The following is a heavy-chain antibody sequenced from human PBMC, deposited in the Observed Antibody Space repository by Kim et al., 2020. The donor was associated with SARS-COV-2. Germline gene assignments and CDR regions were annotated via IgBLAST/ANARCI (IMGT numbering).Heavy chain of an antibody. Sequence: GGSLRLSCAASGFTVSSNYMSWVRQAPGKGLEWVSVIYSGGSTYYADSVKGRFTISRDNSKNTLYLQMNSLRAEDTAVYYCARDAVSYGMDVWGQGTTVTVSS. CDR2: IYSGGST. V-gene: IGHV3-53*01. J-gene: IGHJ6*02. CDR1: GFTVSSNY. D-gene: IGHD3-16*01. CDR3: ARDAVSYGMDV.